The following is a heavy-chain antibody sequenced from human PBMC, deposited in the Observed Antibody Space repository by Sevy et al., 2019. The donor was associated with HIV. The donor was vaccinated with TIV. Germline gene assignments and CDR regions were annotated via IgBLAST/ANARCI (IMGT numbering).Heavy chain of an antibody. CDR3: ARDGDSSALGWFDP. D-gene: IGHD3-22*01. Sequence: ASVKVSCKASGYTFTGYYMHWVRQAPGQGLEWMGRINPNSGGTNYAQKFQGRVTMTRDTSISTAYMELSRLRSHDTAVYYCARDGDSSALGWFDPWGQGTLVTVSS. CDR1: GYTFTGYY. J-gene: IGHJ5*02. V-gene: IGHV1-2*06. CDR2: INPNSGGT.